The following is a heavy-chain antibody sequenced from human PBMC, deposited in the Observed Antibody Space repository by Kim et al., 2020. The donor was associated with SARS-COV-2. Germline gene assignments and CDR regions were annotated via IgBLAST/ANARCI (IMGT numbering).Heavy chain of an antibody. V-gene: IGHV1-24*01. CDR3: ATGAKDYYGSGSYYAFDI. CDR1: GYTLTELS. D-gene: IGHD3-10*01. Sequence: ASVKVSCKVSGYTLTELSMHWVRQAPGKGLEWMGGFDPEDGETIYAQKFQGRVTMTEDTSTDTAYMELSSLRSEDTAVYYCATGAKDYYGSGSYYAFDIWGQGTIVAVSS. J-gene: IGHJ3*02. CDR2: FDPEDGET.